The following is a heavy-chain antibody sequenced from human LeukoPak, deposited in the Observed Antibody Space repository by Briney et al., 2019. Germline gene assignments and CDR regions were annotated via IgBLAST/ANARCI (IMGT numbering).Heavy chain of an antibody. CDR2: MNPNSGNT. Sequence: GASVKVSCKASGYTFTGYYMHWVRQAPGQGLEWMGWMNPNSGNTGYAQKFQGRVTMTRNTSISPAYMELSSLRSEDTAVYYCARVWFGELSIFDPWGQGTLVTVSS. V-gene: IGHV1-8*02. D-gene: IGHD3-10*01. CDR3: ARVWFGELSIFDP. CDR1: GYTFTGYY. J-gene: IGHJ5*02.